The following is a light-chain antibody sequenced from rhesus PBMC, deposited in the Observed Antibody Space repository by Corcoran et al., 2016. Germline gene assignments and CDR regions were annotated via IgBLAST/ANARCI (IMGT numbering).Light chain of an antibody. CDR3: CSYTSSGTYI. Sequence: QSAPTQPPSVSGSPGQSVTSSCTGTSSDVGGYNYVSWYQQHPGKAPKLMIYDVSKRPSGVSDRFSGSKSGNTASLTISGLQAEDEADYCGCSYTSSGTYIFGAGTRLTVL. V-gene: IGLV2S7*01. CDR1: SSDVGGYNY. CDR2: DVS. J-gene: IGLJ1*01.